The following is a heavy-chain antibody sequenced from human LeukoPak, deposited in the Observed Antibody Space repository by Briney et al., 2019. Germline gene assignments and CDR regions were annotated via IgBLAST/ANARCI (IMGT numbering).Heavy chain of an antibody. CDR3: ARGRRSSSSGLRALGY. CDR1: GYTFTCYY. J-gene: IGHJ4*02. Sequence: ASVKVSCKASGYTFTCYYMHWVRQAPGQGLEWTGWINPNSGGTNYAQKFQGRVTMTRDTSISTAYMELSRLRSDDTAVYYCARGRRSSSSGLRALGYWGQGTLVTVSS. CDR2: INPNSGGT. V-gene: IGHV1-2*02. D-gene: IGHD6-6*01.